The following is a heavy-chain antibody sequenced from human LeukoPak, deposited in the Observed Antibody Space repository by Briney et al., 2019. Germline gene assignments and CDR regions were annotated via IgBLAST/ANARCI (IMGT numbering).Heavy chain of an antibody. CDR2: INHSGST. V-gene: IGHV4-34*01. D-gene: IGHD4-23*01. CDR3: ARRGYGGNLYYYYYMDV. CDR1: GGSFSGYY. Sequence: SETLSLTCAVYGGSFSGYYWGWIRQPPGKGLEWIGEINHSGSTNYNPSLKSRVTISVDTSKNQFSLKLSSVTAADTAVYYCARRGYGGNLYYYYYMDVWGKGTTVTVSS. J-gene: IGHJ6*03.